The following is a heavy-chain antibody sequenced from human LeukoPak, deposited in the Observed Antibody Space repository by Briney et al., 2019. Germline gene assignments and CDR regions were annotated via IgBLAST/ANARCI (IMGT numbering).Heavy chain of an antibody. D-gene: IGHD3-22*01. CDR2: IIYSGGAT. CDR3: AKDGLYYDGSEHVYYFDS. J-gene: IGHJ4*02. V-gene: IGHV3-23*01. Sequence: GGSLRLSCAASGFTFSRSAMTWVRQGPGTGLEFVASIIYSGGATYYADSVKGRFTISRDDSKNTLYLQMNSLRAEDTALYYCAKDGLYYDGSEHVYYFDSWGQGTLVTVSS. CDR1: GFTFSRSA.